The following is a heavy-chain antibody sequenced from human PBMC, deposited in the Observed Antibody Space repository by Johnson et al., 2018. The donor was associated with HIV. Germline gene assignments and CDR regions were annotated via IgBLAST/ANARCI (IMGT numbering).Heavy chain of an antibody. J-gene: IGHJ3*02. Sequence: QVQLVESGGGVVQPGRSLRLSCAASGFTFSSYAMHWVRQAPGKGLEWVAVISYDGSNKYYADSVKGRFTIYRDNFKNTLYLQMNSLRAEDTAVYYCARDRPSKWLRSNDDAFDIWGQGTMVTVSS. CDR3: ARDRPSKWLRSNDDAFDI. V-gene: IGHV3-30-3*01. CDR1: GFTFSSYA. D-gene: IGHD5-12*01. CDR2: ISYDGSNK.